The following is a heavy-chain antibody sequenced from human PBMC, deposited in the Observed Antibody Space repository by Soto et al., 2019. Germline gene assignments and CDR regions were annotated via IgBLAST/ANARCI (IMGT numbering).Heavy chain of an antibody. Sequence: DVQLVASGGGLIQPGGSLRLSCAALGLTVRGKKYITWVRQAPGKGLEWVSALYDVDGTYYADSAKGRFTISRDNSNNIIYFQMNSLGPDDPAVYYCASWLEREHAYDIWGLGTMVTVSS. CDR1: GLTVRGKKY. V-gene: IGHV3-53*01. CDR3: ASWLEREHAYDI. D-gene: IGHD1-1*01. CDR2: LYDVDGT. J-gene: IGHJ3*02.